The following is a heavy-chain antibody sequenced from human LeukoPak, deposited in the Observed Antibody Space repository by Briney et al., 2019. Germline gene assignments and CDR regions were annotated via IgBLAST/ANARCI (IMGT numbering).Heavy chain of an antibody. V-gene: IGHV1-69*04. Sequence: ASVKVSCKASGYIFTSYGISWVRQAPGQGLEWVGRIVPVIGVATYAQSLQGRVIITADRSTNTAYMELSSLRFEDSAVYFCARHYSRGHYYDFDFWGQGSLVTVSS. J-gene: IGHJ4*02. CDR2: IVPVIGVA. D-gene: IGHD3-22*01. CDR1: GYIFTSYG. CDR3: ARHYSRGHYYDFDF.